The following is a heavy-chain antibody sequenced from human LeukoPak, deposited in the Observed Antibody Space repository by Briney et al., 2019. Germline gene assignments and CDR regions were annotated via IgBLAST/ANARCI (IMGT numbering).Heavy chain of an antibody. V-gene: IGHV1-18*01. CDR1: GYTFTSYG. D-gene: IGHD3-22*01. Sequence: ASVKVSCEASGYTFTSYGISWVRQAPGQGLGWMGWISAYNGNTNYAQKLQGRVTMTTDTSTSTAYMELRSLRSDDTALYYCARVYYYDSSGYGPEGYWGQGTLVTVSS. CDR3: ARVYYYDSSGYGPEGY. J-gene: IGHJ4*02. CDR2: ISAYNGNT.